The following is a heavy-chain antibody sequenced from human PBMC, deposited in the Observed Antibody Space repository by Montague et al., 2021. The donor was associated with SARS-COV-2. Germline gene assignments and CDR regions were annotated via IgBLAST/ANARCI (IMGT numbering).Heavy chain of an antibody. CDR2: IYYSGST. CDR3: ARDLAGYYGSGSYGGMDV. V-gene: IGHV4-39*07. Sequence: SETLSLTCTVSGGSISSGSYYWGWIRQPPGKGPEWIGSIYYSGSTYYNPSLKSRVTISVDTSKNQFSLRLSSVTAADTAVYYCARDLAGYYGSGSYGGMDVWGQGTTVTVSS. J-gene: IGHJ6*02. D-gene: IGHD3-10*01. CDR1: GGSISSGSYY.